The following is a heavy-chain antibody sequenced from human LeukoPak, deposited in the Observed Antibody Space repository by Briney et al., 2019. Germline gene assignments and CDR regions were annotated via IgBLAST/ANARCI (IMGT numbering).Heavy chain of an antibody. CDR1: GGTFSSYA. Sequence: SVKVSCKASGGTFSSYAISRVRQAPGQGLEWMGGIIPIFGTANYAQKFQGRVTITTDESTSTAYMELSSLRSEDTAVYYCARGPRGTGTTGSYYYYMDVWGKGTTVTVSS. CDR3: ARGPRGTGTTGSYYYYMDV. CDR2: IIPIFGTA. J-gene: IGHJ6*03. V-gene: IGHV1-69*05. D-gene: IGHD1-7*01.